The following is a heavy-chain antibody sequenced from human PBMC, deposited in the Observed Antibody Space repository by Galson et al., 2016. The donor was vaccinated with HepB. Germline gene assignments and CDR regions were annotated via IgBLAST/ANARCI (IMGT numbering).Heavy chain of an antibody. Sequence: SLRLSCAASGFSFTTFGMHWVRQAPGKGLEWVAVISHNGNNKYHADSVKGRFTISRDNSKNMLYLQMNSLRTEDTALYYCAKDITGYSSVWGGMDVWGQGTTVTVSS. CDR2: ISHNGNNK. CDR1: GFSFTTFG. V-gene: IGHV3-30*18. D-gene: IGHD6-25*01. J-gene: IGHJ6*02. CDR3: AKDITGYSSVWGGMDV.